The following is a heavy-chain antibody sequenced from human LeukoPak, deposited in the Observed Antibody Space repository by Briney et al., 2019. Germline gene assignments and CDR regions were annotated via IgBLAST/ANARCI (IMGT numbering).Heavy chain of an antibody. Sequence: ASVKVSCKASGYTFTGYYMHWVRQAPGQGLEWMGWINPNSGGTNYAQKFQGRVTTTRDTSISTAYMELSRLRSDDTAVYYCARDFDNIVVVVAAFDPWGQGTLVTVSS. CDR2: INPNSGGT. V-gene: IGHV1-2*02. CDR3: ARDFDNIVVVVAAFDP. D-gene: IGHD2-15*01. J-gene: IGHJ5*02. CDR1: GYTFTGYY.